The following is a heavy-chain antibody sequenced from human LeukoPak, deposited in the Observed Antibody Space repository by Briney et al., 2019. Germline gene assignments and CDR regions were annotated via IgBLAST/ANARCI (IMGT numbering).Heavy chain of an antibody. CDR2: INPNSGGT. CDR1: GGTFSSYA. V-gene: IGHV1-2*02. CDR3: ARDAGGSGSYDLNFDY. J-gene: IGHJ4*02. Sequence: GASVKVSCKASGGTFSSYAVSWVRLTPGQGLEWMGWINPNSGGTNYAQKFQGRVTMTRDTSISTAYMELSRLRSDDTAVYYCARDAGGSGSYDLNFDYWGQGTLVTVSS. D-gene: IGHD3-10*01.